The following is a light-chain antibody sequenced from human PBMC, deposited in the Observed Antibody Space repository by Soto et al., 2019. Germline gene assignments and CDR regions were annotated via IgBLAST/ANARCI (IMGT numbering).Light chain of an antibody. J-gene: IGLJ3*02. CDR2: EVS. CDR1: SSDVGGYNY. CDR3: QAYDYSLTASV. Sequence: QSALTQPASVSGSPGQSITISCTGTSSDVGGYNYVSWYQQHPGKAPKLMIYEVSNRPSGVSNRFSGSKSGNTASLTISGLQAEDEADYYRQAYDYSLTASVFGGGTKLTVL. V-gene: IGLV2-14*01.